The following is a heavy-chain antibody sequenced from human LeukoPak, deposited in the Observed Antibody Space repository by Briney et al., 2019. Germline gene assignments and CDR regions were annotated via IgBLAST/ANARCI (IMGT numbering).Heavy chain of an antibody. Sequence: GGSLRLSCAASAFTFSNYWMSWVRQSPGKGLEWVANMKEDGGEINYVDSVEGRFTISRDNAKNSLYLQMNSLRVDDTAVYYCVRDRGYSTFDYWDQGTLVTVSS. CDR3: VRDRGYSTFDY. J-gene: IGHJ4*02. CDR1: AFTFSNYW. CDR2: MKEDGGEI. D-gene: IGHD4-23*01. V-gene: IGHV3-7*01.